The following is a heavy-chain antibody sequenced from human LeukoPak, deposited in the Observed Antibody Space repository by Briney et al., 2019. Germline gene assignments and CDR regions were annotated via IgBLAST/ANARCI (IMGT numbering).Heavy chain of an antibody. CDR3: ARDYYGGSSYWYFDL. J-gene: IGHJ2*01. V-gene: IGHV4-59*01. CDR2: IYYSGST. D-gene: IGHD4-23*01. CDR1: GGSISSYY. Sequence: SETLSLTCTVSGGSISSYYWSWIRQPPGKGLEWIGYIYYSGSTNYNPSLKSRVTISVDTSKNQFSLKLSSVTAADTAVYYCARDYYGGSSYWYFDLWGRGTLVTVSS.